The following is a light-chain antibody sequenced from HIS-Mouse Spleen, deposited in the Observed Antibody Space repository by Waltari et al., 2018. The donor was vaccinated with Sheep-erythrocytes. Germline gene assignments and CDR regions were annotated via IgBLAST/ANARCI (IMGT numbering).Light chain of an antibody. CDR2: EGS. CDR3: CSYAGSYNHV. V-gene: IGLV2-23*01. Sequence: QSALTQPASVSGSPGQSITIPCTGTSRDVGSYTLVPLYQQHPGKAPKLMIYEGSKRPSGVSNRFSGSKSGNTASLTISGLQAEDEADYYCCSYAGSYNHVFATGTKVTVL. CDR1: SRDVGSYTL. J-gene: IGLJ1*01.